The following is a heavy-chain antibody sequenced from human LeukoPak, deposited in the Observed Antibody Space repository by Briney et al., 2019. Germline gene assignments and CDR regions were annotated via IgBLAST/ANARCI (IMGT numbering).Heavy chain of an antibody. CDR1: GYSISSGYY. Sequence: SETLSLTCTVSGYSISSGYYWGWIRQPPGKGLEWIGSIYHSGSTYYNPSLKSRVTISVDTSKNQFSLKLSSVTAADTAVYYCARDGDYDFWSGYLSTPGYFDYWGQGTLVTVSS. J-gene: IGHJ4*02. V-gene: IGHV4-38-2*02. CDR2: IYHSGST. CDR3: ARDGDYDFWSGYLSTPGYFDY. D-gene: IGHD3-3*01.